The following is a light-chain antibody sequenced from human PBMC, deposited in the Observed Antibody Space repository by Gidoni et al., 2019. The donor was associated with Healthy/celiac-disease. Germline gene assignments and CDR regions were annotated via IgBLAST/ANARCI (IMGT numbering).Light chain of an antibody. CDR3: QQSYSTPRT. CDR1: QSISSY. V-gene: IGKV1-39*01. J-gene: IGKJ1*01. Sequence: IQMTQSPSSLSASVGDRVTITCRASQSISSYLHWYQQKPGKATKLLIYAASSLQSGVPSSFSGSGSGTDFTLTISSLQPEDFATYYCQQSYSTPRTFGQGTKVEIK. CDR2: AAS.